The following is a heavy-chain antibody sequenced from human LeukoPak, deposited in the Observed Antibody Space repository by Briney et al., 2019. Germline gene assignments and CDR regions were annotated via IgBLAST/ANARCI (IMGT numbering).Heavy chain of an antibody. V-gene: IGHV1-18*01. J-gene: IGHJ4*02. CDR1: GYTFTSYG. Sequence: ASVKVSCKASGYTFTSYGISWVRQAPGQGLEWMGWISAYNGNTNYAQKLQGGVTMTTDTSTSTAYMELRSLRSDDTAVYYCARDSATYYDFWSGYPSRDPRANFDYWGQGTLVTVSS. D-gene: IGHD3-3*01. CDR3: ARDSATYYDFWSGYPSRDPRANFDY. CDR2: ISAYNGNT.